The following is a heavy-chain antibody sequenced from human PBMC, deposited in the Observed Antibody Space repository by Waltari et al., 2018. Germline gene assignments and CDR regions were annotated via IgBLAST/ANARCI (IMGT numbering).Heavy chain of an antibody. Sequence: QVQLQQWGAGLLKPSETLSLTCAVSGGPFSGYFWSWIRQTPGKGLEWIGEMNHGGSTNHNPSRKSRVAIAADTSKNQFSLKVTSVTAADTALYYCARGRHSSSNILWYFDLWGRGTLVTVSS. CDR3: ARGRHSSSNILWYFDL. CDR2: MNHGGST. CDR1: GGPFSGYF. J-gene: IGHJ2*01. D-gene: IGHD6-13*01. V-gene: IGHV4-34*01.